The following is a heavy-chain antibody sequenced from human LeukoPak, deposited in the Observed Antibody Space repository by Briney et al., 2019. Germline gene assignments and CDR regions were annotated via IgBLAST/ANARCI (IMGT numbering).Heavy chain of an antibody. V-gene: IGHV3-23*01. D-gene: IGHD3-16*01. J-gene: IGHJ4*02. Sequence: GGSLRLSCAASDFSFITYAMSWVRQAPGKGLEWVSTISGGGDATYYADSVKGRFTISRDNSKNTLYLHMSSLRVEDTAVFYCARVAPPLDDYIRGSFPYYFDYWGQGTPVTVSS. CDR2: ISGGGDAT. CDR1: DFSFITYA. CDR3: ARVAPPLDDYIRGSFPYYFDY.